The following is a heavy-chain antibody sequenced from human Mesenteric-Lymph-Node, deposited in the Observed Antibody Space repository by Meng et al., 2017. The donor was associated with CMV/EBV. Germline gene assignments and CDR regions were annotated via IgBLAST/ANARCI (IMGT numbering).Heavy chain of an antibody. D-gene: IGHD1-26*01. CDR2: INPNSSGT. Sequence: ASVKVSCKASGYTFTGYYMHWVRQAPGQGLEWMGWINPNSSGTNYAQKFQGRVTMTRDTSISTAYMELSRLRSDDTAVYYCASCIVGAWYFDYWGQGTLVTVSS. CDR1: GYTFTGYY. J-gene: IGHJ4*02. CDR3: ASCIVGAWYFDY. V-gene: IGHV1-2*02.